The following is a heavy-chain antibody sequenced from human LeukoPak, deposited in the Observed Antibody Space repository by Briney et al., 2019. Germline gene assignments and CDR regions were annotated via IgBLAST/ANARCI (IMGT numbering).Heavy chain of an antibody. CDR2: IIPIFGTA. CDR1: GYTFTSYG. D-gene: IGHD2-2*01. J-gene: IGHJ5*02. V-gene: IGHV1-69*13. CDR3: ARTDIVVVPAAMGNWFDP. Sequence: SVKVSCKASGYTFTSYGISWVRQAPGQGLEWMGGIIPIFGTANYAQKFQGRVTITADESTSTAYMELSSLRSEDTAVYYCARTDIVVVPAAMGNWFDPWGQGTLVTVSS.